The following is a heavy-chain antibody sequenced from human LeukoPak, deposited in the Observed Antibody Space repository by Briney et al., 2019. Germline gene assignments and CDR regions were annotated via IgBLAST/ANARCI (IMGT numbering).Heavy chain of an antibody. D-gene: IGHD4-11*01. Sequence: PGGSLRLPCAASGFTLSSYSMNWVRQAPGKGLEWVSSISSSSSYIYYADSVKGRFTISRDNAKNSLYLQMNSLRAEDTAVYYCARDRVTRPSDAFDIWGQGTMVTVSS. CDR1: GFTLSSYS. V-gene: IGHV3-21*01. CDR2: ISSSSSYI. J-gene: IGHJ3*02. CDR3: ARDRVTRPSDAFDI.